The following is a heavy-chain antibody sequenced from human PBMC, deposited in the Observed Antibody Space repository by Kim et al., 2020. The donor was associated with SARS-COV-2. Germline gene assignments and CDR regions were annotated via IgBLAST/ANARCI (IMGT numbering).Heavy chain of an antibody. D-gene: IGHD5-18*01. J-gene: IGHJ4*02. Sequence: TYNPSLKSRVTISVDTSKNQFSLKLSSVTAADTAVYYCARENSYGSYFDYWGQGTLVTVSS. CDR3: ARENSYGSYFDY. V-gene: IGHV4-59*01.